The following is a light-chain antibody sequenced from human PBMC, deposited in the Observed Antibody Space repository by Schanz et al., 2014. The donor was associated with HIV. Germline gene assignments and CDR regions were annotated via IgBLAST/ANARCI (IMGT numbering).Light chain of an antibody. CDR1: QIISTS. J-gene: IGKJ5*01. CDR3: QQYNNWPSA. Sequence: TQSPATLSAYPGERVTLSCRTAQIISTSLAWYQQRPGQPPRLLLYGASSRATGIPDRFSGSGSGTDFTLTISRLEPEDFAVYYCQQYNNWPSAFGQGTRLEIK. V-gene: IGKV3D-15*01. CDR2: GAS.